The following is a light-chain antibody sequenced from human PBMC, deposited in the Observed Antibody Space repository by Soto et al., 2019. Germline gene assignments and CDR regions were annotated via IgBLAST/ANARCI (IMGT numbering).Light chain of an antibody. Sequence: VLTQPPGTLSLSPGEIATLSCRASQRMSSTYLAWYRQNPGQAPRLLIYAASSRAPGIPERFSGRGSGTDFTLTISSLEPADFAWDYCQQHGNSLWTFGNGTKVEIE. CDR1: QRMSSTY. CDR2: AAS. J-gene: IGKJ1*01. CDR3: QQHGNSLWT. V-gene: IGKV3-20*01.